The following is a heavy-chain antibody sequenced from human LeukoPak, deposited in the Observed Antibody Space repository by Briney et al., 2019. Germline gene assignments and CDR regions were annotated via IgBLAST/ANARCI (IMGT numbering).Heavy chain of an antibody. Sequence: SETLSLTCAVYGGSFSGYYWSWIRQPLGKGLEWIGEINHSGSTNYNPSLKSRVTISVDTSKNQFSLKLSSVTAADTAVYYCARGRPVANLDYWGQGTLVTVSS. D-gene: IGHD5-12*01. CDR1: GGSFSGYY. CDR3: ARGRPVANLDY. J-gene: IGHJ4*02. CDR2: INHSGST. V-gene: IGHV4-34*01.